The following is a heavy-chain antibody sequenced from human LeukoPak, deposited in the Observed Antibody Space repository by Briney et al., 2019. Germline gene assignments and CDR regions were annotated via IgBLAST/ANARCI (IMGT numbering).Heavy chain of an antibody. J-gene: IGHJ3*02. CDR1: GGSISSYY. CDR3: ARHGNSGTAAFDI. Sequence: SETLSLTCTVSGGSISSYYWSWIRQPPGKGLEWIGVIYYRGSTNYYPSLKSRVTISLDTTKNQFSLKLSSVTAADTAVYYCARHGNSGTAAFDIWGQGTMVTVSS. D-gene: IGHD1-26*01. CDR2: IYYRGST. V-gene: IGHV4-59*08.